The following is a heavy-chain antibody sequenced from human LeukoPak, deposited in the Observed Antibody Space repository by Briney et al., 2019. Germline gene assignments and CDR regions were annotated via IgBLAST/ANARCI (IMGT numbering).Heavy chain of an antibody. CDR1: GVTFGDYA. J-gene: IGHJ6*03. Sequence: GGSLRLSCTASGVTFGDYALNWVRQAPGKGLEWVAFIRSKAYGGTTEYAASVKGRFTISREDSKSIAYLQMNGLKTEDTAVYYCTRDGGFFYYMDVWGKGTTVTISS. CDR3: TRDGGFFYYMDV. CDR2: IRSKAYGGTT. V-gene: IGHV3-49*04.